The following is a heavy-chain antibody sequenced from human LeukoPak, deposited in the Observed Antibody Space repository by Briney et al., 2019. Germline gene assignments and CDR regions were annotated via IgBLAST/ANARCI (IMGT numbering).Heavy chain of an antibody. CDR2: IKQDGSER. V-gene: IGHV3-7*01. CDR3: ARKAAPAMDV. Sequence: GGSLRLSCASSGFTFSSYWTSWVRQAPGKVLEWVANIKQDGSERYYVDSVKGRFTISRDNAKSSLYLQMNSLRAEDTAVYYCARKAAPAMDVWGQGTTVTVSS. CDR1: GFTFSSYW. J-gene: IGHJ6*02. D-gene: IGHD6-6*01.